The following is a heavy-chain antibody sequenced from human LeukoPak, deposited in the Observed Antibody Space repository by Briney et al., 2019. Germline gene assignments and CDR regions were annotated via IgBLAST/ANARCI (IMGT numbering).Heavy chain of an antibody. CDR3: AREVIAAAGNDY. D-gene: IGHD6-13*01. V-gene: IGHV3-21*01. J-gene: IGHJ4*02. Sequence: GGSLRLSCAAPGFTFSSYSMNWVRQAPGKGLEWVSSISSSSSYIYYADSVKGRFTISRDNAKNSLYLQMNSLRAEDTAVYYCAREVIAAAGNDYWGQGTLVTVSS. CDR2: ISSSSSYI. CDR1: GFTFSSYS.